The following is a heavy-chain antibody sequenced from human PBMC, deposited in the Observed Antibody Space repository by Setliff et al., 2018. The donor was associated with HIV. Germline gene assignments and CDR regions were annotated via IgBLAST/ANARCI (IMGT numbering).Heavy chain of an antibody. CDR1: GGSISSHY. CDR3: ARDQRTAVAGTYY. V-gene: IGHV4-59*11. CDR2: IYYSGST. Sequence: ETLSLTCTVSGGSISSHYWSWIRQPPGKGLEWIGYIYYSGSTIYNPSLKSRVAISVDTSKNQFSLKLTSVTAADTAVYYCARDQRTAVAGTYYWGQGTLVTVSS. J-gene: IGHJ4*02. D-gene: IGHD6-19*01.